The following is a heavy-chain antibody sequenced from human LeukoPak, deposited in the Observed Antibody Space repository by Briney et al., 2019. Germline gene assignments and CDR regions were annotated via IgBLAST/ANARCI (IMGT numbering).Heavy chain of an antibody. J-gene: IGHJ4*02. CDR2: MNPNSGNT. Sequence: ASVKVSCKASGYAFTRHGINWVRQATGQGLEWMGWMNPNSGNTGYAQKFQGRVTMTRNTSISTAYMELSSLRSEDTAVYYCARGVGGNDHFDYWGQGTLVTVSS. CDR1: GYAFTRHG. V-gene: IGHV1-8*01. D-gene: IGHD4-23*01. CDR3: ARGVGGNDHFDY.